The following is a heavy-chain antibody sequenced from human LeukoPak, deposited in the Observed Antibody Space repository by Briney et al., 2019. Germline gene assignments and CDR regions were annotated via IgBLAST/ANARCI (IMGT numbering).Heavy chain of an antibody. J-gene: IGHJ3*02. Sequence: ASVKVSCKASGYTLTSYGISWVRQAPGQGLEWMGWISAYNGNTNYAQKLQGRVTMTTDTSTSTAYMELSSLRSEDTAVYHCARGHWDIVVVPASLQALDIWGQGTMVTVSS. CDR3: ARGHWDIVVVPASLQALDI. V-gene: IGHV1-18*01. D-gene: IGHD2-2*01. CDR2: ISAYNGNT. CDR1: GYTLTSYG.